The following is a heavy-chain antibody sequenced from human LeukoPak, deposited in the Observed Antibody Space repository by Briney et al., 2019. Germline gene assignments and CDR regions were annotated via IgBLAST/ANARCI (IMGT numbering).Heavy chain of an antibody. CDR3: TKTDCTSTSCYIGWFDP. J-gene: IGHJ5*02. Sequence: GGSLRLSCAASGFTFSSYGMSWVRQAPGKGLEWVSAISPSGDNTYYADSMKGRFTISRDNSRNALYLQVNTLRAADTALYYCTKTDCTSTSCYIGWFDPWGQGTLVTVSS. CDR1: GFTFSSYG. V-gene: IGHV3-23*01. D-gene: IGHD2-2*02. CDR2: ISPSGDNT.